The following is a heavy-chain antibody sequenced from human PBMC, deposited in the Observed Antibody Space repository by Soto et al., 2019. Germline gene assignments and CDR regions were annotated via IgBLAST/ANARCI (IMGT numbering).Heavy chain of an antibody. CDR1: GGSMTRSGYY. CDR2: IYYSGST. Sequence: SETLSLTCTVAGGSMTRSGYYWSWIRQPPGNELQYIGYIYYSGSTNYNPSLKSRVTISVDTSKNQFSLKLSSVTAADTAVYYCARDHRDVDTAMVRRDYYYYGMDVWGQGTTVTVSS. D-gene: IGHD5-18*01. V-gene: IGHV4-61*08. CDR3: ARDHRDVDTAMVRRDYYYYGMDV. J-gene: IGHJ6*02.